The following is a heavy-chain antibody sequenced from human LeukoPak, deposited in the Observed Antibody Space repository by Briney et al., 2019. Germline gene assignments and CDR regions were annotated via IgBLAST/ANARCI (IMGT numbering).Heavy chain of an antibody. CDR3: AKPDSSSWYGNVDY. V-gene: IGHV3-30*18. D-gene: IGHD6-13*01. CDR1: GFTFSSYG. Sequence: GGSLRLPCAASGFTFSSYGMHWVRQAPGKGLEWVAVISYDGSNKYYADSVKGRFTISRDNSKNTLYLQMNSLRAEDTAVYYCAKPDSSSWYGNVDYWGQGTLVTVSS. CDR2: ISYDGSNK. J-gene: IGHJ4*02.